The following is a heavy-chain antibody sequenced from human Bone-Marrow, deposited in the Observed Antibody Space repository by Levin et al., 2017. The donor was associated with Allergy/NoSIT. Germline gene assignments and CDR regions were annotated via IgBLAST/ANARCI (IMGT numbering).Heavy chain of an antibody. D-gene: IGHD6-25*01. Sequence: GGSLRLSCATTGFTLTSYGMHWVRQAPGKGPEWVTSISSDGSDKYYADSVKGRFSISRDISKKTIYLQMSNLRAEDTAVYFCARGGYSSGWPTLGLWGQGTTVTVS. V-gene: IGHV3-33*01. CDR1: GFTLTSYG. CDR3: ARGGYSSGWPTLGL. J-gene: IGHJ6*02. CDR2: ISSDGSDK.